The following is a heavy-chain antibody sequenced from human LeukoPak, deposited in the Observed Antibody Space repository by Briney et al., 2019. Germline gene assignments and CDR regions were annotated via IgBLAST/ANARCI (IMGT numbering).Heavy chain of an antibody. CDR1: GGTISSGDYY. J-gene: IGHJ5*02. D-gene: IGHD4-23*01. CDR2: IYYSGST. Sequence: KPSQTLSLTCTVSGGTISSGDYYWSWIRQPPGKGLEWIGYIYYSGSTYYNPSLKSRVTISVDTSKNQFSLKLSSVTAADTAVYHCARDNDYDGKADWFDPWGQGTLVTVSS. V-gene: IGHV4-30-4*01. CDR3: ARDNDYDGKADWFDP.